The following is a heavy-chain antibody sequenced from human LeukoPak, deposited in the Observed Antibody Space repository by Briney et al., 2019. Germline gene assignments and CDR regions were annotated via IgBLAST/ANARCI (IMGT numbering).Heavy chain of an antibody. Sequence: GGSLRLSCAASGFTVSSNYMSWVRQAPGKGLEWLSVIYSGGSTYYADSVKGRFTISRDNAKNSLYLQMNSLRPEDTAFYYCIKDMGFDLLKDAFEVWGQGTLVTVSS. CDR1: GFTVSSNY. J-gene: IGHJ3*01. V-gene: IGHV3-53*05. CDR3: IKDMGFDLLKDAFEV. CDR2: IYSGGST. D-gene: IGHD1-26*01.